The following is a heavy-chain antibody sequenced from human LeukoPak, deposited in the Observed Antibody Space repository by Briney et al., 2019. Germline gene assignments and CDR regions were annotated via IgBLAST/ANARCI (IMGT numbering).Heavy chain of an antibody. CDR1: GFTFSSYA. V-gene: IGHV3-23*01. CDR3: ARDDYGDGFDY. J-gene: IGHJ4*02. CDR2: ISGSGLST. Sequence: GGSLRLSCAASGFTFSSYAMSWVRQAPGKGLEWVSTISGSGLSTYYADSVKGRFTISRDYGKNSLHLQMNSLRVEDTAVYYCARDDYGDGFDYWGQGTLVTVSS. D-gene: IGHD4-17*01.